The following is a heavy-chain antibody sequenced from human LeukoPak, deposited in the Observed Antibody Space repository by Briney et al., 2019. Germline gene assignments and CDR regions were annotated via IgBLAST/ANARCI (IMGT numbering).Heavy chain of an antibody. CDR3: ARHDEADY. J-gene: IGHJ4*02. CDR2: INNSSSDI. V-gene: IGHV3-21*01. Sequence: GGSLRLSCAASGFTFSSYSMNWVRQAPGKGLEWVSSINNSSSDIYYADSVKGRFTISRDNSKNSLYLQMNSLRAEDTAVYYCARHDEADYWGQGTLVTVSS. CDR1: GFTFSSYS.